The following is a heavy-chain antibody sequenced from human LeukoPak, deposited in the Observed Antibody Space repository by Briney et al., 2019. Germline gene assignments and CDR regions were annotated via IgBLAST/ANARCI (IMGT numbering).Heavy chain of an antibody. V-gene: IGHV4-34*01. D-gene: IGHD6-13*01. CDR2: INHSGST. CDR3: ARTGFIAAAAYFDY. CDR1: GGSFSGYY. J-gene: IGHJ4*02. Sequence: SETLSLTCAVSGGSFSGYYWSWIRQPPGKGLEWIGEINHSGSTNYNPSLKSRVTISVDTSQNQFSLKLSSVTAADTAVYYCARTGFIAAAAYFDYWGQGTLVTLSS.